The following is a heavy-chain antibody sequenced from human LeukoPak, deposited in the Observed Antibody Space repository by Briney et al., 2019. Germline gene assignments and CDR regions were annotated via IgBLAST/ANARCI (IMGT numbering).Heavy chain of an antibody. Sequence: ASVKVSCKASGYTFTSYYMHWVRQAPGQGLEWMGIINPSGGSTSYAQKFQGRVTMTRDMSTSTVYMELSSLRSDDTAVYYCARDPQYYYGSGRNPNAFDIWGQGTMVTVSS. V-gene: IGHV1-46*01. CDR1: GYTFTSYY. D-gene: IGHD3-10*01. CDR2: INPSGGST. CDR3: ARDPQYYYGSGRNPNAFDI. J-gene: IGHJ3*02.